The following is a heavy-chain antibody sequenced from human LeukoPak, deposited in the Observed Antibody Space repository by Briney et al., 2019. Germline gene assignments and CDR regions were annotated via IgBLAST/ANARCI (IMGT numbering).Heavy chain of an antibody. V-gene: IGHV1-46*01. Sequence: ASVKVSCKASGYTFTSYYMHWVRQAPGQGLELMGIINPSGGSTSYAQKLQGRVTMTRDTSTSTVYMELSSLRSEDTAVYYCARTVGATLALDYWGQGTLLTVSS. CDR2: INPSGGST. CDR3: ARTVGATLALDY. CDR1: GYTFTSYY. D-gene: IGHD1-26*01. J-gene: IGHJ4*02.